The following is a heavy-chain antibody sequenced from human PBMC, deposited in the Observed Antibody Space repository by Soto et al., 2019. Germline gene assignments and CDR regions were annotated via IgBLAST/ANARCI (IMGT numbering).Heavy chain of an antibody. CDR3: ARKNGDYVFFDDAFDI. V-gene: IGHV1-46*03. J-gene: IGHJ3*02. Sequence: ASVKVSCNASGYTFTCYCMHWERQAPGQGLEWMGIINPSGGSTSYAQKFQGRVTMTRDTSTSTVYMELSSLRSEDTAVYYCARKNGDYVFFDDAFDIWGQGTMVTVSS. CDR2: INPSGGST. D-gene: IGHD4-17*01. CDR1: GYTFTCYC.